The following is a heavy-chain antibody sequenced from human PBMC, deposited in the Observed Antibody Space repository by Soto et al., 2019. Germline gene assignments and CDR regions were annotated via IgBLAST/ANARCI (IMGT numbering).Heavy chain of an antibody. Sequence: ASVKVSCKASGYTFTSYAMHWVRQAPGQRLEWMGWINAGNGNTKYSQKFQGRVTITRDTSASTAYMELSSLRSEDTAVYYCARQANYYDSSADYGVDYWGQGTLVTVSS. CDR2: INAGNGNT. D-gene: IGHD3-22*01. CDR3: ARQANYYDSSADYGVDY. V-gene: IGHV1-3*01. J-gene: IGHJ4*02. CDR1: GYTFTSYA.